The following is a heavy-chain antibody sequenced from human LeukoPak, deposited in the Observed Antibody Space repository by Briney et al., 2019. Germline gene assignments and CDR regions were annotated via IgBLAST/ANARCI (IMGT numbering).Heavy chain of an antibody. V-gene: IGHV3-23*01. CDR1: GFTFSSYA. D-gene: IGHD3-10*01. J-gene: IGHJ4*02. CDR2: ISGSGGST. CDR3: AKARWGFGESY. Sequence: SGGSLRLSCAASGFTFSSYAMSWVRQAPGKGLEWVSAISGSGGSTYYADSVKGRFTISRDNSKNTLYLQMNGLRAEDTAVYYCAKARWGFGESYWGQGTLVTVSS.